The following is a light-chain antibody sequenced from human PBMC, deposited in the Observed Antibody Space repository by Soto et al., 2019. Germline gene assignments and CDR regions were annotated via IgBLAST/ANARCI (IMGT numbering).Light chain of an antibody. Sequence: QSVLTQPPSVSAAPGQKVTISCSGSSSNIGSDYVSWYQQLPGAAPRLLIYESNKRPSGIPDRFSGSKSGTSATLGITGLQTGDEADYYCAAWDTSLTGGVFGGGTKVTVL. V-gene: IGLV1-51*02. CDR1: SSNIGSDY. CDR3: AAWDTSLTGGV. CDR2: ESN. J-gene: IGLJ2*01.